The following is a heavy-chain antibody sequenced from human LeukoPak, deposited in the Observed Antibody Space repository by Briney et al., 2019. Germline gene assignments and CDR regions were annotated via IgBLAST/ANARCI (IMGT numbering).Heavy chain of an antibody. CDR1: GDTFSSYA. D-gene: IGHD2-2*01. Sequence: GASVKVSCKASGDTFSSYAISWVRQAPGQGLEWMGRIIPILGIANYAQEFQGRVTITADKSTSTAYMELSSLRSEDTAVYYCARSYCSSTSCFDYWGQGTLVTVSS. V-gene: IGHV1-69*04. CDR2: IIPILGIA. J-gene: IGHJ4*02. CDR3: ARSYCSSTSCFDY.